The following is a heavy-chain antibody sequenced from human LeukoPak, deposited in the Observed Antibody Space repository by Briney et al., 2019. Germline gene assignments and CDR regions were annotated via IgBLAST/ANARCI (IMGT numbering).Heavy chain of an antibody. CDR1: GGTFSSYA. Sequence: SVKVSCKASGGTFSSYAISWVRPAPGQGLEWMGGIIPIFGTANYAQKFQGRVTITTDESTSTAYMELSSLRSEDTAVYYCASHVGYYYYYMDVWGKGTTVTVSS. V-gene: IGHV1-69*05. J-gene: IGHJ6*03. CDR2: IIPIFGTA. CDR3: ASHVGYYYYYMDV.